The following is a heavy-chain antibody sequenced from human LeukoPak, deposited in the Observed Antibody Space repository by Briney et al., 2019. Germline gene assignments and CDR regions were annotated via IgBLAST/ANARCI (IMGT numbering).Heavy chain of an antibody. D-gene: IGHD3-22*01. CDR3: AVRGYCDGSGLHGY. CDR1: GSYFAASW. CDR2: IYPGDSDT. J-gene: IGHJ4*02. Sequence: GESLKISFTAPGSYFAASWSSWVRQMPGKGLEWMGIIYPGDSDTRYSPSFQGQVTISADKSVNTAYLQWGRPKASDTAMYYCAVRGYCDGSGLHGYWGQGTLVTVSS. V-gene: IGHV5-51*01.